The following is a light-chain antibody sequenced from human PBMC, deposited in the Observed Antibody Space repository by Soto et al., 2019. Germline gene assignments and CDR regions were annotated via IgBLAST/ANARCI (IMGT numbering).Light chain of an antibody. CDR2: EVT. J-gene: IGLJ1*01. Sequence: QSALTQPASVSGSPGQSITISCTGTSNDVGTHNFVSWYQQHPGKAPKLMIHEVTDRPSGVSNRFSGSKSGNTASLTISGLQAEDEADYHCSSYTSTSTLVFGTGTKLTVL. CDR1: SNDVGTHNF. V-gene: IGLV2-14*01. CDR3: SSYTSTSTLV.